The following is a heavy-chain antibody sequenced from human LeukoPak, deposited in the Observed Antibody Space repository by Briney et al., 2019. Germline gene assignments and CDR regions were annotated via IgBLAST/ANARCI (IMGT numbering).Heavy chain of an antibody. CDR2: IYTSGST. V-gene: IGHV4-61*02. Sequence: PSETLSLTCTVSGGSISSGSYYWSWIRQPAGKGLEWIGRIYTSGSTNYNPSLKSRVTISVDTSKNQFSLKLSSVTAADTAVYYCARVTSSWPYYMDVWGKGTTVTVSS. CDR3: ARVTSSWPYYMDV. D-gene: IGHD6-13*01. J-gene: IGHJ6*03. CDR1: GGSISSGSYY.